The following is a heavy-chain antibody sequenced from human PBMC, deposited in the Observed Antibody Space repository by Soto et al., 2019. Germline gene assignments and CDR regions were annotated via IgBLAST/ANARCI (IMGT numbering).Heavy chain of an antibody. V-gene: IGHV3-30-3*01. J-gene: IGHJ4*02. CDR1: GFTFSSYG. CDR2: LSYDGINK. Sequence: GGSLRLSCAVSGFTFSSYGMHWVRQAPGKGLEWVAFLSYDGINKYYADSVKGRITISRDISKKTLYLQMNSLRVEDTAKYYCAKGFRSLEWYSLAPFDYWGQGALVTVSS. D-gene: IGHD3-3*01. CDR3: AKGFRSLEWYSLAPFDY.